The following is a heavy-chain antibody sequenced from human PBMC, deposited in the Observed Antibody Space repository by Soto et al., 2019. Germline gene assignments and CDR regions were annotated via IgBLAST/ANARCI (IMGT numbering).Heavy chain of an antibody. CDR1: GGSFSVYY. CDR2: INHSGST. CDR3: ARAGITGTQNFDY. D-gene: IGHD1-20*01. Sequence: SETRYLTCSVYGGSFSVYYWSWIRQPPGKGLEWIGEINHSGSTNYNPSLKSRVTISVDTSKNQFSLKLSSVTAADTAVYYCARAGITGTQNFDYWGQGTLVTVSS. J-gene: IGHJ4*02. V-gene: IGHV4-34*01.